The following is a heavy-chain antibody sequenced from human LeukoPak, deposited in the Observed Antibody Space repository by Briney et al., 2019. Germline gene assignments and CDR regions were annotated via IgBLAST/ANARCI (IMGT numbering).Heavy chain of an antibody. CDR3: ARAPMGVVVVAAGAFDI. V-gene: IGHV1-69*05. CDR2: IIPIFGTA. CDR1: GGTFSSYA. Sequence: SVKVSCKASGGTFSSYAISWVRQAPGQGLEWMGGIIPIFGTANYAQKFQGRVTITTDESTSTAYMELNSLRSEDTAVYYCARAPMGVVVVAAGAFDIWGQGTMVTVSS. J-gene: IGHJ3*02. D-gene: IGHD2-15*01.